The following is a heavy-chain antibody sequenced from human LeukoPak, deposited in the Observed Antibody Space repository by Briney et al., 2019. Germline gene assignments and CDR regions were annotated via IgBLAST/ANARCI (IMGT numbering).Heavy chain of an antibody. V-gene: IGHV4-34*01. Sequence: SETLSLTCTVSGGSISSYYWSWIRQPPGKGLEWIGEINHSGSTNYNPSLKSRVTISVDTSKNQFSLKLSSVTAADTAVYYCARGRHTIVVVPAAPQAFDIWGQGTMVTVSS. CDR3: ARGRHTIVVVPAAPQAFDI. CDR2: INHSGST. CDR1: GGSISSYY. J-gene: IGHJ3*02. D-gene: IGHD2-2*01.